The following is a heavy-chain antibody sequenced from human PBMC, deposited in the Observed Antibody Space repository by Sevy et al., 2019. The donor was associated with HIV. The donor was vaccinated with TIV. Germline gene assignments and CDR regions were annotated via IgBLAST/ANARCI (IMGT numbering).Heavy chain of an antibody. CDR1: GFTFNSYS. CDR2: ISSSSGTI. CDR3: ARENCSGGTCYLEFDS. Sequence: GGSLRLSCAASGFTFNSYSMNWVRQAPGKGLEWISYISSSSGTIYYADSVKGRFTISRDNAKNSLYLQMNSLGDEDTAVYYCARENCSGGTCYLEFDSWGQGALVTVSS. V-gene: IGHV3-48*02. D-gene: IGHD2-15*01. J-gene: IGHJ4*02.